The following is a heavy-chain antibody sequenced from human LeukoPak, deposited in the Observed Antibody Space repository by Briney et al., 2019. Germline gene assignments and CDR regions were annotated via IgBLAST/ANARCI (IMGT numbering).Heavy chain of an antibody. J-gene: IGHJ3*02. CDR1: GYSISSGYY. D-gene: IGHD2-21*01. Sequence: PSETLTLTCAVSGYSISSGYYWGWIRQPPGKGLEWIGSIYHSGSTYYNPSLKSRVTISVDTSKNQFSLKLSSVTAADTAVYYCARVVVVIAPDAFDIWGQGTMVTVSS. CDR3: ARVVVVIAPDAFDI. V-gene: IGHV4-38-2*01. CDR2: IYHSGST.